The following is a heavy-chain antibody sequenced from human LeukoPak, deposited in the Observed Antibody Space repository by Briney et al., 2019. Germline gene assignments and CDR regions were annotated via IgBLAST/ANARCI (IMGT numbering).Heavy chain of an antibody. J-gene: IGHJ3*02. Sequence: GGSLRLSCAASGFTLSSYAMSWVRRAPGKGLEWVSAISGSGGSTYYADSVKGRFTISRDNSKNTLYLQMNSLRAEDTAVYYCAKLDCSSTSCYLGDAFDIWGQGTMVTVSS. D-gene: IGHD2-2*01. CDR3: AKLDCSSTSCYLGDAFDI. V-gene: IGHV3-23*01. CDR2: ISGSGGST. CDR1: GFTLSSYA.